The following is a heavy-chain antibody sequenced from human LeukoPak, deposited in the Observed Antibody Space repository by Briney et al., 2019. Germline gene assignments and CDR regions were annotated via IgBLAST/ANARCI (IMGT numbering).Heavy chain of an antibody. CDR2: ISSSSSYI. CDR1: GFTFSSYS. Sequence: PGGSLRLSCAASGFTFSSYSMNWVRQAPGKGLEWVSSISSSSSYIYYADSVKGRFTISRDNAKNSLYLQMNSLRAEDTAVYYCARADRIAARPRDFDYWGQGTLVTVSS. CDR3: ARADRIAARPRDFDY. V-gene: IGHV3-21*01. D-gene: IGHD6-6*01. J-gene: IGHJ4*02.